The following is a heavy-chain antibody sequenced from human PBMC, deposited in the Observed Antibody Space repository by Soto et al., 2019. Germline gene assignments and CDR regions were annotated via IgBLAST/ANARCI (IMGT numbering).Heavy chain of an antibody. CDR1: GYIFTSYG. D-gene: IGHD3-3*01. V-gene: IGHV1-18*01. Sequence: QAHLVQSGPEVKKTGASVKVSCKASGYIFTSYGISWGRQAPGQGLEWMGWTTPHNGNTRYAQKYQGRVTMTTDTSTTTASMELRSLTSDDTAVYYCARVDFWSGYIYYGMDVWGEGTTVSVSS. CDR3: ARVDFWSGYIYYGMDV. CDR2: TTPHNGNT. J-gene: IGHJ6*04.